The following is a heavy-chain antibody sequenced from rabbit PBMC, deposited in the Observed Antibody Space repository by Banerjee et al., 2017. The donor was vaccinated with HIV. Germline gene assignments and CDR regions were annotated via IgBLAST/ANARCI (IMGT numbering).Heavy chain of an antibody. CDR3: ARDLAGVVGWNLNL. CDR1: GFSLSIYE. CDR2: INTSSGNI. V-gene: IGHV1S45*01. Sequence: QEQLEESGGDLVKPEGSLTLTCTASGFSLSIYEMCWVRQAPGKGLEWIGCINTSSGNIVYASWAKGRFTISKTSSTTVTLQMTSLTAADTATYFCARDLAGVVGWNLNLWGPGTLVTVS. D-gene: IGHD4-1*01. J-gene: IGHJ4*01.